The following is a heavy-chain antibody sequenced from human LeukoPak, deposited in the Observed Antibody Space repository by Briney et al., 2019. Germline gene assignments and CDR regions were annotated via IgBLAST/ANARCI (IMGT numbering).Heavy chain of an antibody. D-gene: IGHD3-22*01. CDR3: ARTPIYYYDNSGYYS. J-gene: IGHJ4*02. Sequence: SETVSLPCTVSGGSISNYYWSWIRQPAGKGLEWIGLIYTRGSTNYNPSLKSRVTMSVDTSKNQFSLKLSSVTAADTAVYYCARTPIYYYDNSGYYSWGQGTLVTVSS. V-gene: IGHV4-4*07. CDR2: IYTRGST. CDR1: GGSISNYY.